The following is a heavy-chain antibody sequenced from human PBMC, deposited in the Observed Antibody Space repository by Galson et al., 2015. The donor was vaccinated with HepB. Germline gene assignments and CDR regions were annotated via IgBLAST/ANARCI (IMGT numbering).Heavy chain of an antibody. CDR2: IWYDGSNK. D-gene: IGHD1-7*01. CDR1: GFTFSSYG. Sequence: SLRLSCAASGFTFSSYGMHWVRQAPGKGLEWVAVIWYDGSNKYYADPVKGRFTISRDNSKNTLYLQMNSLRAEDTAVYYCAGDELRRGAFDYWGQGTLVTVSS. J-gene: IGHJ4*02. CDR3: AGDELRRGAFDY. V-gene: IGHV3-33*01.